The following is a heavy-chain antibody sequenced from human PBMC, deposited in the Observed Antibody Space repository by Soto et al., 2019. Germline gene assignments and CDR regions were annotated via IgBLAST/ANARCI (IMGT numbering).Heavy chain of an antibody. CDR3: ARDNGELDPWALDY. CDR1: GGTFSSYA. V-gene: IGHV1-69*13. Sequence: SSVNVSCKASGGTFSSYAISWVRQAPGQGLEWMGGIIPIFGTANYAQKFQGRVTITADESTSTAYMELSSLRSEDTAVYYCARDNGELDPWALDYWGQGTLVTVSS. J-gene: IGHJ4*02. CDR2: IIPIFGTA. D-gene: IGHD1-1*01.